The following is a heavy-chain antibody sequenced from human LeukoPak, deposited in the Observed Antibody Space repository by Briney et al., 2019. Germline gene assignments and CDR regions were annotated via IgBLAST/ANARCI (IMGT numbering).Heavy chain of an antibody. D-gene: IGHD5-24*01. CDR3: ARTMAAPDENWFDP. CDR2: ISAYNGNT. J-gene: IGHJ5*02. V-gene: IGHV1-18*01. Sequence: ASVKVSCKASGYTFTSYDISWVRQAPGQGLEWMGWISAYNGNTNYAQKLQGRVTMTTDTSTSTAYMELRSLRSDDTAVYYCARTMAAPDENWFDPWGQGTLVTVSS. CDR1: GYTFTSYD.